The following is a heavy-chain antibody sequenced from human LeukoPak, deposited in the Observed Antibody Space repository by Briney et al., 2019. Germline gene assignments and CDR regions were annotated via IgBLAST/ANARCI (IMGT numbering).Heavy chain of an antibody. D-gene: IGHD3-10*01. V-gene: IGHV3-30*18. J-gene: IGHJ6*03. CDR1: GFTFRSYA. Sequence: PGRSLRLSCAASGFTFRSYAMHGVRQAPGKGLEWVAVISYDGSNKYFGDSVKGRFTISRDNSKNTLYLQMDSLRAEDTAIYYCAKAVTSDYHSLYYNYYMDVWGKGTTVTVSS. CDR3: AKAVTSDYHSLYYNYYMDV. CDR2: ISYDGSNK.